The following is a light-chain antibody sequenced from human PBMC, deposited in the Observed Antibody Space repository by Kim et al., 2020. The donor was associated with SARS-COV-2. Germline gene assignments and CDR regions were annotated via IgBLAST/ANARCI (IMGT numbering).Light chain of an antibody. CDR1: QGLVYGEENTY. J-gene: IGKJ4*01. CDR3: LQTSNWPAT. CDR2: KVS. V-gene: IGKV2-30*01. Sequence: PATHTGRCRQGLVYGEENTYLSWCQQRPGQPPRRLIYKVSNRDSGVPDRFSGSGSGTDFTLKISRVEAEDMGIYYCLQTSNWPATFGGGTKVDIK.